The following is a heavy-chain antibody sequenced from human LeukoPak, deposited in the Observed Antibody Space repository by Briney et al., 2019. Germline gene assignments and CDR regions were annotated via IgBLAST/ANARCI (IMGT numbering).Heavy chain of an antibody. CDR1: GASISSGHYY. D-gene: IGHD1-26*01. CDR3: ARDQPTPTTGYMDV. J-gene: IGHJ6*03. Sequence: SETLSLTCTVSGASISSGHYYWSWIRQPAGKGLEWIGRVYTSGSTNYNPSFKNRVTISGDTSKNQFSLELTSVTAADTAVYYCARDQPTPTTGYMDVWGKGTTVTVSS. V-gene: IGHV4-61*02. CDR2: VYTSGST.